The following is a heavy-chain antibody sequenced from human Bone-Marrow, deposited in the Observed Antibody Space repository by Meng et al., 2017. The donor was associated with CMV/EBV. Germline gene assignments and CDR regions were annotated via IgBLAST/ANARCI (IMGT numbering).Heavy chain of an antibody. V-gene: IGHV3-30*02. D-gene: IGHD5-18*01. CDR2: IRYDGSNK. J-gene: IGHJ6*02. CDR3: ARDPAVDTAMVWIPYYYYGMDV. Sequence: GESLKISCAASGFTFSSYGMHWVRQAPGKGLEWVAFIRYDGSNKYYADSVKGRFTISRDNSKNTLYLQMNSLRAEDTAVYYCARDPAVDTAMVWIPYYYYGMDVWGQGTTVTVSS. CDR1: GFTFSSYG.